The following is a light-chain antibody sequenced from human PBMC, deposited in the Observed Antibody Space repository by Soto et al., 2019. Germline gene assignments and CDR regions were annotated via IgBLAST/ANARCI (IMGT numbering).Light chain of an antibody. J-gene: IGKJ5*01. CDR3: QQYYTYAT. CDR1: QKIRNL. CDR2: DAS. V-gene: IGKV1-5*01. Sequence: DIQLTQNTSTLSAAVGDSVTITCRASQKIRNLLAWYHQKPGRAPKPLIFDASTLRTGVPSRFSGSGSGSEFNFTITGLQPDDFATYFCQQYYTYATFGQGTRLEIK.